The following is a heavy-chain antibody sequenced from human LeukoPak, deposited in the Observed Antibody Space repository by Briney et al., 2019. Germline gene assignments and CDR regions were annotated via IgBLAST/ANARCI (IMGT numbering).Heavy chain of an antibody. CDR2: ISGSGGST. Sequence: GGSLRLSCAASGFTFSSYGMSWVRQAPGKGLEWVSTISGSGGSTYYADSVKGRFTISRDNSKNTLYLQMNSLRAEDTAVYYCAKDGLGYYGSGSRYYHYMDVWGKGTTVTISS. CDR3: AKDGLGYYGSGSRYYHYMDV. V-gene: IGHV3-23*01. CDR1: GFTFSSYG. D-gene: IGHD3-10*01. J-gene: IGHJ6*03.